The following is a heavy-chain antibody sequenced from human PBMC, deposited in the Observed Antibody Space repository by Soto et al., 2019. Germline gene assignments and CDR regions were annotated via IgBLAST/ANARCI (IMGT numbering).Heavy chain of an antibody. CDR1: GFTFDDYA. Sequence: EVPLEESGGALVQPGRSLRLSCAASGFTFDDYAMHWVRQVLGKGLEWVSSISWNSGNIGYADSVKGRFITSRDNAKNSLYLQMNSLRPEDTALYYCVRSKGGYSYGTPFDYWGQGTLVTVSS. CDR2: ISWNSGNI. V-gene: IGHV3-9*01. CDR3: VRSKGGYSYGTPFDY. D-gene: IGHD5-18*01. J-gene: IGHJ4*02.